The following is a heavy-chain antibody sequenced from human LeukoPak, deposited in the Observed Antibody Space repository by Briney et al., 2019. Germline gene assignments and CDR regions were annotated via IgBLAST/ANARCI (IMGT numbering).Heavy chain of an antibody. CDR3: ARGRDRSKAGDL. CDR1: GGSCDEYY. CDR2: IHPSGIF. D-gene: IGHD5-24*01. V-gene: IGHV4-34*01. J-gene: IGHJ5*02. Sequence: SETLSLTCAVHGGSCDEYYCSWIRQPPGKGLEWIGEIHPSGIFYYNSSLMSRVTISIDTSKSQFSLRLTSVTAADTAFYYCARGRDRSKAGDLWGQGSLGTVSS.